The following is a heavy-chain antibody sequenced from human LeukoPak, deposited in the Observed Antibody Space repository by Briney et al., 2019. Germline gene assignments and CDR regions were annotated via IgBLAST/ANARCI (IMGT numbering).Heavy chain of an antibody. V-gene: IGHV4-39*01. D-gene: IGHD5-12*01. CDR3: ARGARRLAVFDY. J-gene: IGHJ4*02. CDR2: VSYGVST. Sequence: SETLSLTCTVSGGSISSTRYYWGWIRQPPGEGLEWIGSVSYGVSTYYNPSLKGRVTISVATSKNQFSLKLSSVTAADTAVYYCARGARRLAVFDYWGQGTLVTVSS. CDR1: GGSISSTRYY.